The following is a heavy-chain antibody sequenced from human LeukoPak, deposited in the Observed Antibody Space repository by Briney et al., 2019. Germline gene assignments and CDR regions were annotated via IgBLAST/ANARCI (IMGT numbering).Heavy chain of an antibody. CDR2: IYYSGNT. D-gene: IGHD3-22*01. CDR3: ARHSFYYDSSGSYYYFDY. J-gene: IGHJ4*02. CDR1: GGSTSSSRYY. Sequence: PSETLSLTCTVSGGSTSSSRYYWGWIRQPPGKGLEWIGRIYYSGNTYSNPSLKSRVTISVDTSKNQFSLKLSSVTAADTAVYYCARHSFYYDSSGSYYYFDYWGQGTLVTVSS. V-gene: IGHV4-39*01.